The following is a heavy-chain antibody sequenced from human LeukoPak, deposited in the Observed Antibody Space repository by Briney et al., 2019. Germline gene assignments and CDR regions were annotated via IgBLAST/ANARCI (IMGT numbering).Heavy chain of an antibody. D-gene: IGHD6-13*01. Sequence: SGTLSLTCAVSGGSISSGGYSWSWIRQPPGKGLEWIGYIYHSGSTYYNPSLKSRVTISVDRSKNQFSLKLSSVTAADTAVYYCARVKDWGSSWYYFDYWGQGTLVTVSS. CDR2: IYHSGST. CDR1: GGSISSGGYS. CDR3: ARVKDWGSSWYYFDY. V-gene: IGHV4-30-2*01. J-gene: IGHJ4*02.